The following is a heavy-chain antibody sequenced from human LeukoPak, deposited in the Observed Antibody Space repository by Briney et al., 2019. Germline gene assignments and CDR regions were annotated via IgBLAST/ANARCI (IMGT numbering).Heavy chain of an antibody. CDR3: ARDGNRLSGYFYYMDV. CDR1: GYTFASFG. D-gene: IGHD3-10*01. V-gene: IGHV1-18*01. Sequence: GASVKVSCKASGYTFASFGITWVRQAPGQGLEWMGWINTHNGDTNYAQKLQGRVTMTTDISTSTAYMELRSLRSDDTAVYYCARDGNRLSGYFYYMDVWGKGTTVTVSS. J-gene: IGHJ6*03. CDR2: INTHNGDT.